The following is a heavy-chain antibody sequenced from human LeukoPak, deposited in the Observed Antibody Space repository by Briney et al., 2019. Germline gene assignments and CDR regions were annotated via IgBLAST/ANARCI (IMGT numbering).Heavy chain of an antibody. CDR2: INHSGST. V-gene: IGHV4-34*01. CDR3: ARGLALYSNWGFDY. CDR1: GGSFSIYF. J-gene: IGHJ4*02. D-gene: IGHD4-11*01. Sequence: PSETLSLTRAVYGGSFSIYFWSWIPPPPERGVECIGDINHSGSTNYNPSLKSRVTISLDTSKNHFSLKLSYVTVSDTAVYYCARGLALYSNWGFDYWGQGTQATDSS.